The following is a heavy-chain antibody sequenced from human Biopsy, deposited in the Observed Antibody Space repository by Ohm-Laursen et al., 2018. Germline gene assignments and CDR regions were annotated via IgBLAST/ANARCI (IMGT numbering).Heavy chain of an antibody. CDR1: GGTFTNYA. J-gene: IGHJ4*02. Sequence: GASVKVSCKASGGTFTNYAISWVRQAPGQGLEWMGGIIPIFGTANYAQKFQGRVTIIADESTSTAYMELSSLRSDDTAVYYCARDALGGGSYRFFYWGQGSLGTVSS. V-gene: IGHV1-69*13. D-gene: IGHD1-26*01. CDR3: ARDALGGGSYRFFY. CDR2: IIPIFGTA.